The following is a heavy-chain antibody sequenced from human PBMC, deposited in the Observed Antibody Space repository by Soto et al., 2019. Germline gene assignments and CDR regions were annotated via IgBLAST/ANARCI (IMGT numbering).Heavy chain of an antibody. CDR1: VGSIISYY. Sequence: SETLSLTCTVSVGSIISYYWSWIRQPPGKGLEWIGYIYYSGSTNYNPSLKSRVTISVDRSKNQFSLKLTSANAADTAVYYCARGRTVRNYADDSSDYFYFFDYWGQGTQVTVSS. V-gene: IGHV4-59*01. D-gene: IGHD3-22*01. CDR2: IYYSGST. J-gene: IGHJ4*02. CDR3: ARGRTVRNYADDSSDYFYFFDY.